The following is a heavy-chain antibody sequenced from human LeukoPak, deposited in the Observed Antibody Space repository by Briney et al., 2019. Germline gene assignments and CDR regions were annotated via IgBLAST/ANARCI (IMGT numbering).Heavy chain of an antibody. CDR2: ISAYNGNT. V-gene: IGHV1-18*01. D-gene: IGHD6-19*01. CDR1: GYTFTSYG. J-gene: IGHJ5*02. CDR3: ARGSSSGWYEGDNWFDP. Sequence: ASVKVSCKASGYTFTSYGISWVRQAPGQGLEWMGWISAYNGNTNYAQKLQGRVTMTTDTSTSTAYMELRSLRSDDTAVYYCARGSSSGWYEGDNWFDPWGQGTPVTVSS.